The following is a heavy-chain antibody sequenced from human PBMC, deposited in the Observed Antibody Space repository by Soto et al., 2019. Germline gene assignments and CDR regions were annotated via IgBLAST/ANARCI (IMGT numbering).Heavy chain of an antibody. CDR3: ARVVGIAVDDY. D-gene: IGHD6-19*01. CDR2: INAGNGNT. Sequence: QVQLVQSGAEVKKPGASVKVSCKAFGYTFTSYAMHWVRQAPGQRLEWMGWINAGNGNTKYSQKFQGRVTITRDTSASTAYMELSSLRSEDTAVYYCARVVGIAVDDYWGQGTLVTVSS. CDR1: GYTFTSYA. J-gene: IGHJ4*02. V-gene: IGHV1-3*01.